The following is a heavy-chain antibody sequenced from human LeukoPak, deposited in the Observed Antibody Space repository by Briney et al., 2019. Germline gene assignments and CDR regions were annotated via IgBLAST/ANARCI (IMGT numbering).Heavy chain of an antibody. J-gene: IGHJ4*02. D-gene: IGHD1-1*01. CDR1: GFTVSRNY. CDR3: STGGNSFFDH. Sequence: PGGSLRLLCAASGFTVSRNYMTWIRQAPGKGLEWVSVIYGGGTTLYANSVKGRFTIFRYSSKNTLSLQMNSLRVEETAVYYCSTGGNSFFDHWGQGTLVTVSS. V-gene: IGHV3-66*02. CDR2: IYGGGTT.